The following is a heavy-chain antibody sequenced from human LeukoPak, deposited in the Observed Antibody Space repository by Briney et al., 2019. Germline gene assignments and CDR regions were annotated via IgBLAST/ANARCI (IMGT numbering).Heavy chain of an antibody. CDR3: ARGIGSQLRSGWFDP. J-gene: IGHJ5*02. CDR2: ITRNGRTI. CDR1: GFTFSNYA. Sequence: GGSLRLSCSAAGFTFSNYAMHWVRQAPGKGLEYISAITRNGRTIYYADSVRVRFTISRDNSKNTLYLQMNSLRPEDTAVYYCARGIGSQLRSGWFDPWGQGTLVTVSS. V-gene: IGHV3-64*04. D-gene: IGHD3-3*01.